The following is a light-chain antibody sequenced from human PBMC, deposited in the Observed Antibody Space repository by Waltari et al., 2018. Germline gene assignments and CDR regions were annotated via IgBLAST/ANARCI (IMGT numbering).Light chain of an antibody. J-gene: IGKJ4*01. CDR1: QTTYTN. CDR2: GSS. Sequence: DTVMTQSPATLSVSPGEGATLSCRASQTTYTNLAWYQQKPGQVPRLLIYGSSTRATGIPARFSGSGSGTEFTLTISSLQSEDFAVYYCQQYSRWPRTFGGGTKVEIK. CDR3: QQYSRWPRT. V-gene: IGKV3-15*01.